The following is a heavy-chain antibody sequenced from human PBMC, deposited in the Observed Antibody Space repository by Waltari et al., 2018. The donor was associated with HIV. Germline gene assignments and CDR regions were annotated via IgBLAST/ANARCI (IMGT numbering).Heavy chain of an antibody. CDR2: TNPDRGNT. V-gene: IGHV1-8*01. CDR1: GYTFSSYD. D-gene: IGHD6-6*01. Sequence: QEQLVQSGAEVKKPGASVKVSCKASGYTFSSYDINWVRQATGQGLEWMGRTNPDRGNTHYAQRSQDRATMTSNTSISAAYMELSSLRSEDTAVYDCARARRIAARSGYDWFDPWGQGTLVTVSS. CDR3: ARARRIAARSGYDWFDP. J-gene: IGHJ5*02.